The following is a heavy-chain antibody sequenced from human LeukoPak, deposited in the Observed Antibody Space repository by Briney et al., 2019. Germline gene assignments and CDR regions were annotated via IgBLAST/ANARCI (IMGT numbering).Heavy chain of an antibody. CDR3: ARPIQDSGIFRGLVY. V-gene: IGHV3-64*01. D-gene: IGHD3-10*01. Sequence: PGGSLRLSCAASGFSFSNYAMHWVRLAPGKGLEFVSAISSNGATTYYANSGKGRFTISKDSSKSTLFLQMGSLTTEDIAVDYFARPIQDSGIFRGLVYWGQGILVTVSS. CDR1: GFSFSNYA. CDR2: ISSNGATT. J-gene: IGHJ4*02.